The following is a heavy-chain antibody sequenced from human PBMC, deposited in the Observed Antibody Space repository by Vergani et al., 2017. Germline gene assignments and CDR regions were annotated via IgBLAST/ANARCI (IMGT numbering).Heavy chain of an antibody. J-gene: IGHJ4*02. CDR3: ARSRPYCTSGSCPAI. Sequence: QVKLQESGPGLLKPSQTLSLTCTVSGKSIRSGSHYWSWIRPPAGKGPEWIGHIHTGGSTDLNPSFKSRVSISVDTSKSQFSRKLNSVTVADTAVYYCARSRPYCTSGSCPAIWGQGTLVTVSS. CDR2: IHTGGST. V-gene: IGHV4-61*02. CDR1: GKSIRSGSHY. D-gene: IGHD2-15*01.